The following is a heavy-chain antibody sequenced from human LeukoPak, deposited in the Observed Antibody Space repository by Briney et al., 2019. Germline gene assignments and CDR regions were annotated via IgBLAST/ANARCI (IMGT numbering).Heavy chain of an antibody. Sequence: GGSLRLSCAASVFTSTTYLMTGVREAPGQGLEWVANIKQAGSQKYYVASVKGRFTISRDNAKNSLYLQMNSLEAEDTAVYYCARENWANDYWGQGTLVTVSS. CDR2: IKQAGSQK. D-gene: IGHD7-27*01. V-gene: IGHV3-7*01. CDR1: VFTSTTYL. J-gene: IGHJ4*02. CDR3: ARENWANDY.